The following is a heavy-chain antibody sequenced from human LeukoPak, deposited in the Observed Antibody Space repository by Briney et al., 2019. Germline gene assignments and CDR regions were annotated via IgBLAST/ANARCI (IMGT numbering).Heavy chain of an antibody. V-gene: IGHV1-2*02. Sequence: ASVKVSCKASGYSFSAYYMHWVRQAPGQGLEWMGWINPKTGGTNYAQKFQGRVTMTRDTSISTAYMELRSLRSDDTAVYYCARAYSSSWSYYYYYYYMDVWGKGTTVTISS. J-gene: IGHJ6*03. D-gene: IGHD6-13*01. CDR3: ARAYSSSWSYYYYYYYMDV. CDR1: GYSFSAYY. CDR2: INPKTGGT.